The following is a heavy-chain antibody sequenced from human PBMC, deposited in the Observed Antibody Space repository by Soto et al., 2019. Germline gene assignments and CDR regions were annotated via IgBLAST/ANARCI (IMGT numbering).Heavy chain of an antibody. CDR3: AREYSSGWYGRDYCYYGMDV. J-gene: IGHJ6*02. D-gene: IGHD6-19*01. V-gene: IGHV6-1*01. CDR1: GDSVSSNSAA. Sequence: QVQLQQSGPGLVKPSQTLSLTCAISGDSVSSNSAAWNWIRQSPSRGLEWLGRTYYRSKWYNDYAGCVKSRITINPGTSKNQFSLQLNYVTPEDTAVYYCAREYSSGWYGRDYCYYGMDVWGQGTTVTDSS. CDR2: TYYRSKWYN.